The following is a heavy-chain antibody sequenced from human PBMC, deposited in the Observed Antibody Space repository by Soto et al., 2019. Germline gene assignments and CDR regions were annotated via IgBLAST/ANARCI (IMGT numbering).Heavy chain of an antibody. D-gene: IGHD3-22*01. V-gene: IGHV3-33*01. J-gene: IGHJ4*02. CDR1: GITFSNYG. Sequence: QVQLVESGGGVVQPGRSLRLSCAASGITFSNYGTHWVRQAPGKGLEWVAVIWYDGRDKYYADSVKGRFTISRDNSKNTAYLQMNSLAADDTAVYYCVGGYGYFDKWGQGSVVTVSS. CDR3: VGGYGYFDK. CDR2: IWYDGRDK.